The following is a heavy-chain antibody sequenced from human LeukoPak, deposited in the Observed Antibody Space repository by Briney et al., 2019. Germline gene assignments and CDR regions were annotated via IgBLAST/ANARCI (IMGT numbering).Heavy chain of an antibody. J-gene: IGHJ3*02. Sequence: GSSVKVSCKASGGTFSSYAISWVRQAPGQGLEWMGGIIPIFGTANYAQKFQGRVTITADESTSTAYMELSSLRSEDTAVYYCAAVPFAGYDSSGTWAFDIWGQGTMVTVSS. V-gene: IGHV1-69*01. CDR2: IIPIFGTA. D-gene: IGHD3-22*01. CDR3: AAVPFAGYDSSGTWAFDI. CDR1: GGTFSSYA.